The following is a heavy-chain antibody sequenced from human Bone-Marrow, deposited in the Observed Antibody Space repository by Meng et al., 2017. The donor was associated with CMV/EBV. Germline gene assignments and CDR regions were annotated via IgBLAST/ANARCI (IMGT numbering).Heavy chain of an antibody. Sequence: GESLKISCAASGFTFSSYSMNWVRQAPGKGLEWVSSISSSSSYIYYADSVKGRFTISRDNAKSSLYLQMNSLRAEDTAVYYCASEVGRYCSSTSCYTGDYWGQGTLVTVSS. V-gene: IGHV3-21*01. D-gene: IGHD2-2*02. CDR3: ASEVGRYCSSTSCYTGDY. CDR1: GFTFSSYS. J-gene: IGHJ4*02. CDR2: ISSSSSYI.